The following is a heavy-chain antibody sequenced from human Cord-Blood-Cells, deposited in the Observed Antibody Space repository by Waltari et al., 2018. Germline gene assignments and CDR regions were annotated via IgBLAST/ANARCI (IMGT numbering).Heavy chain of an antibody. CDR2: ISYDGSNK. D-gene: IGHD6-13*01. V-gene: IGHV3-30*18. J-gene: IGHJ6*03. CDR1: GFTFSSYG. Sequence: VQPGRSLRLSCAASGFTFSSYGLHWVRQAPGKGLEWVAVISYDGSNKYYADSVKGRFTISRDNSKNTLYLQMNSLRAEDTAVYYCAKDGLAAADYYYYYYMDVWGKGTTVTVSS. CDR3: AKDGLAAADYYYYYYMDV.